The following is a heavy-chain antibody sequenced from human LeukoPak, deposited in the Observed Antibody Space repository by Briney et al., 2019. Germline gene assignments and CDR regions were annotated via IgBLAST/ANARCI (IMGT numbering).Heavy chain of an antibody. CDR1: GFIFSNYA. V-gene: IGHV3-23*01. D-gene: IGHD4-17*01. CDR2: IRGSGGGT. Sequence: GGSLRLSCAASGFIFSNYALMWLRQSPGKGLEWVSAIRGSGGGTFYADSVKGRFTISRDNSKNTMYLQMNGLRAEDTAVYYCARDPNGDYIGAFDMWGRGTLVTVSS. J-gene: IGHJ3*02. CDR3: ARDPNGDYIGAFDM.